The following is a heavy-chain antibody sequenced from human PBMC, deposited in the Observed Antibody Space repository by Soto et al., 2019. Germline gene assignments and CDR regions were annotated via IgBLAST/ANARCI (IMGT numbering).Heavy chain of an antibody. CDR1: GFPFSSNA. J-gene: IGHJ6*02. CDR2: ISYDGSNK. D-gene: IGHD7-27*01. Sequence: QVQLVESGGGVFQPGSSLRPSCAASGFPFSSNARHGVGQAPAKGLDGVAVISYDGSNKYYADSVKGRFTISRDNSKNTLYLQMNSLRAEDTAVYYCAKDLLGPGRAYGMDVWGQGTTVTVSS. V-gene: IGHV3-30*18. CDR3: AKDLLGPGRAYGMDV.